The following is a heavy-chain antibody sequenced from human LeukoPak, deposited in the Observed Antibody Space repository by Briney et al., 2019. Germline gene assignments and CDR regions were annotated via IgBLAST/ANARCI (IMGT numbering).Heavy chain of an antibody. D-gene: IGHD2-8*01. CDR2: IIPIFGTA. Sequence: GASVKVSCKASGGTFSSYAISWVRQAPGQGLEWKGGIIPIFGTANYAQKFQGRVTITTDESTSTAYMELSSLRSEDTAVYYCAGHCTNGVCPDYWGQGTLVTVSS. J-gene: IGHJ4*02. V-gene: IGHV1-69*05. CDR3: AGHCTNGVCPDY. CDR1: GGTFSSYA.